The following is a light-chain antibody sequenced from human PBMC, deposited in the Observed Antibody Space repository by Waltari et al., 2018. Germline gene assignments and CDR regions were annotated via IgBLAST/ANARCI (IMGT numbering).Light chain of an antibody. CDR3: CSYAGSRTWV. CDR2: DVS. CDR1: SSDIGTFNL. Sequence: QSALTQPASVSGSPGQSISISCIGTSSDIGTFNLVSWYLQCPGPAPKLLIYDVSQLPSGVSNRFSGSKSGNTASLTISGLQAEDEAIYYCCSYAGSRTWVFGGGAKLTVL. V-gene: IGLV2-23*02. J-gene: IGLJ3*02.